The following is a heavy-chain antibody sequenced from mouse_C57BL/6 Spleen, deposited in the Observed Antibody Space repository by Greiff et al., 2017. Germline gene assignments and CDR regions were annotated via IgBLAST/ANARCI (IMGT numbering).Heavy chain of an antibody. CDR1: GFSFNTYA. CDR2: IRSKSNNYAT. Sequence: EVKLVESGGGLVQPKGSLKLSCAASGFSFNTYAMNWVRQAPGKGLEWVARIRSKSNNYATYYADSVKDRFTISRDDSESMLYLQMNNLKTEDTAMYYCVRHPNWDDWYFDVWGTGTTVTVSS. CDR3: VRHPNWDDWYFDV. D-gene: IGHD4-1*01. V-gene: IGHV10-1*01. J-gene: IGHJ1*03.